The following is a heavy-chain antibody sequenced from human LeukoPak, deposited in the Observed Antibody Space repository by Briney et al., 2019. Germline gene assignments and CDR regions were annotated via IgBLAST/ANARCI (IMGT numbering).Heavy chain of an antibody. D-gene: IGHD4-11*01. CDR1: GGYISSYY. J-gene: IGHJ3*02. Sequence: SETLSLTCSVSGGYISSYYWSWIRQPPGKGLEWIGYIYYTGSTNYNPSLESRVTISIGTSKKQLSLKLRSVTAADTAVYYCARDRRESSKPNDAFDIWGQGTMVTVSS. V-gene: IGHV4-59*01. CDR3: ARDRRESSKPNDAFDI. CDR2: IYYTGST.